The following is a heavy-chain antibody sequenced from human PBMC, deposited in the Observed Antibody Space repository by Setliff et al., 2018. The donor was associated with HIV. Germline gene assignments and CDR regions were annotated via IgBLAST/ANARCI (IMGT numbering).Heavy chain of an antibody. D-gene: IGHD6-25*01. CDR2: ISYDGSNK. Sequence: SLRLSCAASGFTFSSYGMHWVRQAPGKGLEWVALISYDGSNKYYADSVKGRFTLSRDNSKNTVYLQVGSLRPDDTAMYYCARSRPYNSALDYWGQGTLVTVSS. CDR1: GFTFSSYG. V-gene: IGHV3-30*03. CDR3: ARSRPYNSALDY. J-gene: IGHJ4*02.